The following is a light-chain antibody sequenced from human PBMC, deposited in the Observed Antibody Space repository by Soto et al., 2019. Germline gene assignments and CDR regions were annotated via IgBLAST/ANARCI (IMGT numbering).Light chain of an antibody. J-gene: IGKJ4*01. V-gene: IGKV4-1*01. CDR2: WAS. Sequence: DIVMTQSPDSLAVSLGERATINCKSSQSVLYSSNNKNYLAWYQQKPGQPPQLLIYWASTRESGVPDRFSGSGYGTDLTLTISSLQAEDVAVYHCQRYCTTPARSFGGATKVEIK. CDR3: QRYCTTPARS. CDR1: QSVLYSSNNKNY.